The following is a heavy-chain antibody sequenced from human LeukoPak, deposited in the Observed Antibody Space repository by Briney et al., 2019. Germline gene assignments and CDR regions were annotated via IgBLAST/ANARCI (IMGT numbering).Heavy chain of an antibody. CDR1: GDSVSSNSAA. V-gene: IGHV6-1*01. D-gene: IGHD3-3*01. Sequence: SQTLSLTCAISGDSVSSNSAAWNWIRQSPSRGLEWLGRTYYRSKWYNDYAVSVKSRITINPDTSKNQFSLQLNSVTPEDTAVYYCARDGGVSTIFGVVIQTYYYYMDVWGKGTTVTVSS. J-gene: IGHJ6*03. CDR2: TYYRSKWYN. CDR3: ARDGGVSTIFGVVIQTYYYYMDV.